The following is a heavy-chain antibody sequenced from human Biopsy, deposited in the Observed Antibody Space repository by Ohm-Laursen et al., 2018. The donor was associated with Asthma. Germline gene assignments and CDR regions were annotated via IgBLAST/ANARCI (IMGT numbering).Heavy chain of an antibody. V-gene: IGHV4-39*01. CDR3: VRGSSSWHHGPFHYYYGLDV. D-gene: IGHD6-13*01. J-gene: IGHJ6*02. CDR2: IYYSGTT. Sequence: TLSLTCSLSSGSGGYMRSVNYYWGWIRQPPGKGLEWIGSIYYSGTTYYNPSLESRVPVSADTSKNEFSLKLTSVTAADTAVYYCVRGSSSWHHGPFHYYYGLDVWGQGTTATVSS. CDR1: SGSGGYMRSVNYY.